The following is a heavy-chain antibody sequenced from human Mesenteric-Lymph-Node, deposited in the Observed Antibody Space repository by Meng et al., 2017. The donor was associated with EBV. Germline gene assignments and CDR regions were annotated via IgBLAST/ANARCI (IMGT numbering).Heavy chain of an antibody. D-gene: IGHD6-13*01. CDR1: GGSIRSNSDF. CDR3: ARVPGKAAAGPGVDY. Sequence: LQLQESGPGLCKPSEPLSVSCSFSGGSIRSNSDFWAWIRQPPGGGLEWIGSIFNTAGTYYNPSLKSRVTISVDTSKNQFSLKLSSVTAADTAVYYCARVPGKAAAGPGVDYWGQGTLVTVSS. CDR2: IFNTAGT. V-gene: IGHV4-39*01. J-gene: IGHJ4*02.